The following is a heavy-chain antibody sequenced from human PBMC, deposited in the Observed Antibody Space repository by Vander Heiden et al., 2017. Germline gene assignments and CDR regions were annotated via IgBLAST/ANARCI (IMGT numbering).Heavy chain of an antibody. Sequence: QLQLQESGPGLVKPSETLSLTCTVPGGSISSSSYYWGWIRQPPGKGLEWIGSIYYSGSTYYNPSLKSRVTISVDTSKNQFSLKLSSVTAADTAVYYCASRITMVRGFMDVWGQGTTVTVSS. CDR1: GGSISSSSYY. D-gene: IGHD3-10*01. CDR2: IYYSGST. J-gene: IGHJ6*02. CDR3: ASRITMVRGFMDV. V-gene: IGHV4-39*01.